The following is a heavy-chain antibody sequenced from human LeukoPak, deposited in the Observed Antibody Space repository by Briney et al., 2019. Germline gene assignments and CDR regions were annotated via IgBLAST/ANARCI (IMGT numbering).Heavy chain of an antibody. CDR3: ASPYSGDY. CDR2: INLDGSER. J-gene: IGHJ4*02. Sequence: GGSLRLSCAASGFTFSNYWMTWVRQAPGKGLEWVATINLDGSERYHVDSVKGRFTISRDNAKNSVYLQMNSLRAEDTAVYYCASPYSGDYWGQGTLVTVSS. V-gene: IGHV3-7*01. CDR1: GFTFSNYW. D-gene: IGHD1-26*01.